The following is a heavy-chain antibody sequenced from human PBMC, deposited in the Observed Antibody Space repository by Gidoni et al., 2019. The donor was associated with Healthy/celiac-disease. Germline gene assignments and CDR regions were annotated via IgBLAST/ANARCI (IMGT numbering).Heavy chain of an antibody. CDR3: ARQLGKGAFDI. CDR2: ISYDGSNK. CDR1: AFTFSSSA. Sequence: QVQLVESGGGVVQPGRSLRLSCAASAFTFSSSAMHWVRQAPGKGLEWVAVISYDGSNKDYADSGKGRFTISRDNSKNTLYLQMNSLRAEDTAVYYCARQLGKGAFDIWGQGTMVTVSS. D-gene: IGHD7-27*01. V-gene: IGHV3-30-3*01. J-gene: IGHJ3*02.